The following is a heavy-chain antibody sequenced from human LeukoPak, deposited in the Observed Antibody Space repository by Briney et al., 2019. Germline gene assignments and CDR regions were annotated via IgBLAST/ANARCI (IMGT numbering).Heavy chain of an antibody. CDR2: IYPGDSDT. CDR3: ARRVEYQLRTDWFDP. CDR1: GYSFTSYW. V-gene: IGHV5-51*01. D-gene: IGHD2-2*01. J-gene: IGHJ5*02. Sequence: GESLKISCKGSGYSFTSYWIGWVRQMPGKGLEWMGIIYPGDSDTRYSPSFQGQVTISADKSISTAYLQWSSLKASDTAMYYCARRVEYQLRTDWFDPWGQGTLVTVSS.